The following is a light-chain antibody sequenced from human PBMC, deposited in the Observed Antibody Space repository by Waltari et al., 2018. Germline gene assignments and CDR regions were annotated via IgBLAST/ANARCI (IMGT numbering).Light chain of an antibody. Sequence: QSALTQPASVSGSPGQSITISCTGTSSDVGSYNHVSWYQQYPGKVPKLKIYDVTKRPSGVSNRFSCFKSGNTASLTISGLQAEDEADYYCCSYAGSSRGVFGTGTKVTV. CDR3: CSYAGSSRGV. CDR1: SSDVGSYNH. J-gene: IGLJ1*01. CDR2: DVT. V-gene: IGLV2-23*02.